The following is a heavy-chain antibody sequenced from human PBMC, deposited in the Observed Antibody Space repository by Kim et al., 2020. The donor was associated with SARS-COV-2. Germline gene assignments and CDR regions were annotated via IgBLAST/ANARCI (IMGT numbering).Heavy chain of an antibody. Sequence: SETLSLTCTVSGGSISSYYWSWIRQPPGKGLEWIGYIYYSGSTNYNPSLKSRVTISVDTSKNQFSLKLSSVTAADTAVYYCARGHHYDILTGYYYYYYGMDVWGQGTTVTVSS. CDR1: GGSISSYY. V-gene: IGHV4-59*13. J-gene: IGHJ6*02. D-gene: IGHD3-9*01. CDR3: ARGHHYDILTGYYYYYYGMDV. CDR2: IYYSGST.